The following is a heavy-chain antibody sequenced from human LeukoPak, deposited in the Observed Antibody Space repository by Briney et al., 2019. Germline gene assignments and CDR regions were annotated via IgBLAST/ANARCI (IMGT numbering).Heavy chain of an antibody. J-gene: IGHJ4*02. Sequence: TGGSRRLSCAASGFTSSSYAMSWVRQAPGKGLEWVSTISDSGGSTYYADSVKGRFTISRDNSKNTLYLQMNNLRAEDTAVYYCANDPYSSSWYGGLDYWGQGTLVTVSS. CDR1: GFTSSSYA. CDR2: ISDSGGST. V-gene: IGHV3-23*01. D-gene: IGHD6-13*01. CDR3: ANDPYSSSWYGGLDY.